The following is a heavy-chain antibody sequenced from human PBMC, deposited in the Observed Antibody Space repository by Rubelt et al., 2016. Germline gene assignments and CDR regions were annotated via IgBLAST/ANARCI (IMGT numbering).Heavy chain of an antibody. J-gene: IGHJ5*02. CDR3: AHRQEYRLPRPDWFDP. CDR2: IYWNDHE. D-gene: IGHD4-11*01. V-gene: IGHV2-5*01. CDR1: GFSLSTGGVG. Sequence: QITLRESGPTLVKPTQTLTLTCTFSGFSLSTGGVGVGWIRQPPGKALEWLALIYWNDHERYNPSLTSRLDITKDTSKNQVVLTKTNMDPVETATYYCAHRQEYRLPRPDWFDPWGQGTLVTVSS.